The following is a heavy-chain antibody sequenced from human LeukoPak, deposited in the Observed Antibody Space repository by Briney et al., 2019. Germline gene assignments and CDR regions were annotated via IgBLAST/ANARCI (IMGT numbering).Heavy chain of an antibody. CDR1: GFTFTKCA. J-gene: IGHJ4*02. Sequence: GGSLRLSCAASGFTFTKCAMSWVRQAAGKGLEWVSAIGGSGTKTFYAESVKGRFTISRDNSNNILFLQMDSLRAEDTAMYYCAKTNYYDTTDDKPYTTHFDYRGQGALVTVSS. D-gene: IGHD3-22*01. CDR2: IGGSGTKT. CDR3: AKTNYYDTTDDKPYTTHFDY. V-gene: IGHV3-23*01.